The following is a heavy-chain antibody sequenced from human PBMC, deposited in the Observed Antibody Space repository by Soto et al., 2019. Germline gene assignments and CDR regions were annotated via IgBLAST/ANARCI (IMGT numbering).Heavy chain of an antibody. CDR2: ISGSGGST. Sequence: PGGSLRLSCAASGFTFSSYAMSWVRQAPGKGLEWVSAISGSGGSTYYADSVKGRFTISRDNSKNTLYLQMNSLRAEDTAVYYCANSAEGPSYYYYGMDVWGQGTTVTVSS. V-gene: IGHV3-23*01. J-gene: IGHJ6*02. CDR1: GFTFSSYA. CDR3: ANSAEGPSYYYYGMDV.